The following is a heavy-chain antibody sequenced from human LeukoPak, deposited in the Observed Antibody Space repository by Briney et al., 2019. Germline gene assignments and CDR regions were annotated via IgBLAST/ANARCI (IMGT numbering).Heavy chain of an antibody. J-gene: IGHJ6*02. D-gene: IGHD3-22*01. CDR3: ARVGDSSGKNYYGMDV. CDR2: IYHSGST. Sequence: SETLSLTCAVSGGSISSGGYSWSWIRQPPGKGLEWIGYIYHSGSTYYNPSLKSRVTISVDRSKNQFSLKLSSVTAADTAVYYCARVGDSSGKNYYGMDVWGQGTTVTVSS. V-gene: IGHV4-30-2*01. CDR1: GGSISSGGYS.